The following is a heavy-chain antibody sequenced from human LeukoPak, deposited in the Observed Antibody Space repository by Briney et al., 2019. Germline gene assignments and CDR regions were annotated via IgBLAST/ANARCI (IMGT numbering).Heavy chain of an antibody. CDR1: GYTFKNYG. Sequence: GASVTVSCKATGYTFKNYGISWVRQPPGQGLERMGWISTYNGDTKHAQKVQGRLTLTADASTSTAYMELRGLRSDDTAVYYCARDPSNTSGWYIWFDFWGQGTLVTVSS. CDR3: ARDPSNTSGWYIWFDF. V-gene: IGHV1-18*04. CDR2: ISTYNGDT. J-gene: IGHJ5*01. D-gene: IGHD6-19*01.